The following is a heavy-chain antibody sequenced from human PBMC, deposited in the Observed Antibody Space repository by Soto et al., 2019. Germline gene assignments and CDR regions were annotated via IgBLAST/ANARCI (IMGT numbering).Heavy chain of an antibody. V-gene: IGHV4-39*01. CDR1: GGSISSSSYF. CDR3: ARHLLGNSRYLDY. D-gene: IGHD1-7*01. Sequence: SETLSLTCTVSGGSISSSSYFWGWIRQPPGKGLEWIGNIYYSGSTYYNPSLESRVTISVDTSKNQFSLKLSSVTAADTAVYYCARHLLGNSRYLDYWGQGTLVTVSS. CDR2: IYYSGST. J-gene: IGHJ4*02.